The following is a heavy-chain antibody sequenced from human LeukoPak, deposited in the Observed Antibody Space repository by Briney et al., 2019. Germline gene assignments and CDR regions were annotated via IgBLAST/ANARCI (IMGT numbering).Heavy chain of an antibody. J-gene: IGHJ4*02. Sequence: ASVKVSCKASGYTFTSYYMHWMRQAPGQGLEWMGIINPSGGSTSYAQKFQGRVTMTRDTSTNTFYMELSSPRSEDTAVYYCARDEGPPRYNWNYGGPDYWGQGTLVTVSS. CDR3: ARDEGPPRYNWNYGGPDY. CDR1: GYTFTSYY. V-gene: IGHV1-46*01. D-gene: IGHD1-7*01. CDR2: INPSGGST.